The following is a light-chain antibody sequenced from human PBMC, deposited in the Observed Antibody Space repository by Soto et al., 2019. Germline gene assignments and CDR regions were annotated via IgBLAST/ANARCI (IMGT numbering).Light chain of an antibody. J-gene: IGLJ2*01. CDR3: CSYAGSSTVV. Sequence: QPASVSGSPGQSITISCTGTSSDVGSYNLVSWYQQHPGKAPKLMIYEGSKRPSGVSNRFSGSKSGNTASLTISGLQAEDEADYYCCSYAGSSTVVFGGGTK. CDR1: SSDVGSYNL. CDR2: EGS. V-gene: IGLV2-23*01.